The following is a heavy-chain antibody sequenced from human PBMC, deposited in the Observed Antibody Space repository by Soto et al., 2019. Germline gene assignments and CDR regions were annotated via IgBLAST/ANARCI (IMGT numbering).Heavy chain of an antibody. CDR3: ARENGQAYFDY. D-gene: IGHD4-17*01. Sequence: SETLSLTCTVSGGSISSYYWSWIRQPPGKGLEWIGYIYYSGSTNYNPSLKSRVTISVDTSKNQFSLKLSSVTAADTAVYYCARENGQAYFDYWGQGTLVTVSS. CDR2: IYYSGST. CDR1: GGSISSYY. J-gene: IGHJ4*02. V-gene: IGHV4-59*01.